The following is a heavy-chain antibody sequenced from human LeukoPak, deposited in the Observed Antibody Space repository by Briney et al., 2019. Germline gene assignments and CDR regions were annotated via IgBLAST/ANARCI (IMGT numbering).Heavy chain of an antibody. V-gene: IGHV4-59*01. Sequence: SETLSLTCTVSGGSISSYYWSWIRQPPGKGLEWIGYIYYSGSTNYNPSLKSRVTISVDTSKNQFSLKLSSVTAADTAVYYCARGGYDFWSGYSQFDYWGQGTLVTVSS. D-gene: IGHD3-3*01. CDR3: ARGGYDFWSGYSQFDY. CDR1: GGSISSYY. CDR2: IYYSGST. J-gene: IGHJ4*02.